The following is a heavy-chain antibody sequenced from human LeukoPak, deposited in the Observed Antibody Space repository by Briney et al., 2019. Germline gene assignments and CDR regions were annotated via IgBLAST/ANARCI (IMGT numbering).Heavy chain of an antibody. J-gene: IGHJ5*02. D-gene: IGHD3-16*01. CDR3: AKDLRHRSNWFDP. CDR2: ISGSGGST. Sequence: QAGGSLRLSCAASGFTFSSYAMGWVRQAPGKGLEWVSAISGSGGSTYYADSVKGRFTISRDNSKNTLYLQMNSLRAEDTAVYYCAKDLRHRSNWFDPWGQGTLVTVSS. CDR1: GFTFSSYA. V-gene: IGHV3-23*01.